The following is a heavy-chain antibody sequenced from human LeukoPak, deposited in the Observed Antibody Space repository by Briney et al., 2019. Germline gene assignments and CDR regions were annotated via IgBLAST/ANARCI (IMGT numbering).Heavy chain of an antibody. V-gene: IGHV5-51*01. CDR3: ARVYYDILTGYPKSPYYFDY. Sequence: GESLKISCKGSGNSFNNYWIAWVRQMPGKGLEWMGIIYPGDSDTRYSPSFQGQVTISADKSISTAYLQWTSLKASDTAIYYCARVYYDILTGYPKSPYYFDYWGQGTLVTVSS. D-gene: IGHD3-9*01. J-gene: IGHJ4*02. CDR1: GNSFNNYW. CDR2: IYPGDSDT.